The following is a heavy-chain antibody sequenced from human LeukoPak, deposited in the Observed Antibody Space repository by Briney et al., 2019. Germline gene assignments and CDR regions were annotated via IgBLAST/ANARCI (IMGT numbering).Heavy chain of an antibody. D-gene: IGHD1-26*01. J-gene: IGHJ6*03. CDR3: ARARSGSYRWGYYYMDV. Sequence: ASVKVSCKASGGTFSSYAISWVRQAPGQGLEWMGGIIPIFGTANYAQKFQGRVTITADESTSTAYMELSSLRSEDTAVYYCARARSGSYRWGYYYMDVWGKGTTVTVSS. CDR2: IIPIFGTA. V-gene: IGHV1-69*13. CDR1: GGTFSSYA.